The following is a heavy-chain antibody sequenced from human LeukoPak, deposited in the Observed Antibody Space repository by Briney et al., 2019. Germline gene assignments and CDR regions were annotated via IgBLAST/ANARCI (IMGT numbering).Heavy chain of an antibody. CDR2: IHYSGASYFYSGST. J-gene: IGHJ5*02. Sequence: SETLSLTCTVSGDSISNNDYYWGWIRQPPGKGLEWIGSIHYSGASYFYSGSTTYNPSFKSRVTISVDTSKNQFSLMLKSVTAADTAMYYCARNISALVRGARGNWFDPWGREPWSPSPQ. CDR1: GDSISNNDYY. CDR3: ARNISALVRGARGNWFDP. D-gene: IGHD2-21*01. V-gene: IGHV4-30-4*08.